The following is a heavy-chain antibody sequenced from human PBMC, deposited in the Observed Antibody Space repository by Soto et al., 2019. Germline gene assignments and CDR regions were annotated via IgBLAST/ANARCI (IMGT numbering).Heavy chain of an antibody. V-gene: IGHV3-21*01. CDR3: ARFPRRSSYSSWFDP. Sequence: GGSLRLSCAASGFTFSSYSMNWVRQAPGKGLEWVSSISSSSSYIYYADSVKGRFTISRDNAKNSLYLQMNSLRAEDTAVYYCARFPRRSSYSSWFDPWGQGTLVTVSS. J-gene: IGHJ5*02. CDR1: GFTFSSYS. CDR2: ISSSSSYI. D-gene: IGHD3-10*01.